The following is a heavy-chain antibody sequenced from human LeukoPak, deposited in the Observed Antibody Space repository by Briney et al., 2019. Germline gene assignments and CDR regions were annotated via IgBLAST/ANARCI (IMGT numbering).Heavy chain of an antibody. CDR3: TRQKVGYSYGYVDY. D-gene: IGHD5-18*01. CDR2: IYYSGST. CDR1: GGSISSYY. J-gene: IGHJ4*02. V-gene: IGHV4-59*08. Sequence: SETLSLTCTVSGGSISSYYWSWIRQPPGKGLEWIGYIYYSGSTNYNPSLKSRVTISVDTSKNQFSLKLSSVTAADTAVYYCTRQKVGYSYGYVDYWGQGTLVTVSS.